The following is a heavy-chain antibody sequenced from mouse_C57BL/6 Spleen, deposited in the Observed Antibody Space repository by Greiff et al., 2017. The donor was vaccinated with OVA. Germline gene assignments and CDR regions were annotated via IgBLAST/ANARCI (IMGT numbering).Heavy chain of an antibody. CDR1: GYTFTAYN. J-gene: IGHJ2*01. CDR3: ARRRYGYDPYFDY. Sequence: VQLQQSGPELVKPGASVTMSCKASGYTFTAYNMHWVKQSHGKSLEWIGYINPNNGGTSDNQKFKGKATLTVNKSSSTAYMELRSLTSEDSAVYYCARRRYGYDPYFDYWGQGTTLTVSS. V-gene: IGHV1-22*01. D-gene: IGHD1-2*01. CDR2: INPNNGGT.